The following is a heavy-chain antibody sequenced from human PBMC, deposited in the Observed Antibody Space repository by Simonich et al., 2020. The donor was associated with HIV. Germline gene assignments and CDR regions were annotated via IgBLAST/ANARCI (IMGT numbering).Heavy chain of an antibody. CDR1: GGSFSGYY. V-gene: IGHV4-34*01. CDR2: INHSVRT. CDR3: ARGMGSSWYGIDY. D-gene: IGHD6-13*01. J-gene: IGHJ4*02. Sequence: QVQLQQWGAGLLKPSETLSLTCAVYGGSFSGYYWNWIRQPPGKGLEWIGEINHSVRTNYNTSLKSRVILSVDTSKNQFSLKVTSVTAADTAVYYCARGMGSSWYGIDYWGQGTLVTVSS.